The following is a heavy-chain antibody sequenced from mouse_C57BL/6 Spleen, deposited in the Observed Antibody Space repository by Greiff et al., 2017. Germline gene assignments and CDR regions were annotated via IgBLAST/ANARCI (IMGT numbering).Heavy chain of an antibody. CDR1: GFSLTSYG. CDR3: ARDYCGRSYGYFDV. Sequence: QVQLKESGPGLVQPSQSLSITCTVSGFSLTSYGVHWVRQSPGKGLEWLGGIWSGGSTDYNAAFISRLSISKDNSTSQVFFKMNRLQADDTAIYYCARDYCGRSYGYFDVWGTGTTVTVSS. V-gene: IGHV2-2*01. D-gene: IGHD1-1*01. CDR2: IWSGGST. J-gene: IGHJ1*03.